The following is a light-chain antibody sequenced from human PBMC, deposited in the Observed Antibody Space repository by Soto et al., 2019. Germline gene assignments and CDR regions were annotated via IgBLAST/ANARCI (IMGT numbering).Light chain of an antibody. CDR3: RQCYNSVYT. CDR2: WAS. CDR1: RSLFSISNNKNY. Sequence: DIVMTQSPDSLAVSLGERATINCKSSRSLFSISNNKNYLAWYQQKPGQPPKLLIYWASTRDSWVPDRFSGSGSGTDFTLTIDSLQAEDVAVYYCRQCYNSVYTFGQGTMLEIK. V-gene: IGKV4-1*01. J-gene: IGKJ2*01.